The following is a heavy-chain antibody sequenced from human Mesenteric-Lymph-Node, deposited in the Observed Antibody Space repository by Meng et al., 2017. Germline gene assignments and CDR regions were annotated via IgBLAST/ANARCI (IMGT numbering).Heavy chain of an antibody. CDR2: ISYDGSNK. Sequence: GGSLRLSCAASGFTFSSYAMHWVRQAPGKGLEWVAVISYDGSNKYYADSVKGRFTISRDNSKNTLYLQMNSLRAEDTAVYYCAKGGSYWGQGTLVTVSS. V-gene: IGHV3-30*07. J-gene: IGHJ4*02. CDR1: GFTFSSYA. CDR3: AKGGSY.